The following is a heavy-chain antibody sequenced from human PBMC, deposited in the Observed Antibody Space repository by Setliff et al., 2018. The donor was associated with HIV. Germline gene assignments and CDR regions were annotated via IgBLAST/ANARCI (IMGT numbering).Heavy chain of an antibody. CDR2: IKPNSGGT. CDR3: AADNYNCNSFDS. D-gene: IGHD3-3*01. J-gene: IGHJ4*02. CDR1: GYTFTDYY. Sequence: ASVKVSCKASGYTFTDYYMHWVRQAPGQGLEWMGWIKPNSGGTNYAQKFQGRVTMTRDTSFTTAYLELSRLGSDDTAVYYCAADNYNCNSFDSWGQGSLSPSPQ. V-gene: IGHV1-2*02.